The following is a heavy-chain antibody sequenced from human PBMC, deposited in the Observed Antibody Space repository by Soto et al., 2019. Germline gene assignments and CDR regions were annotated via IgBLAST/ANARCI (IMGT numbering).Heavy chain of an antibody. J-gene: IGHJ4*02. CDR2: ISGGGGSA. CDR3: AKDLSLYTWTDQGYFFAS. V-gene: IGHV3-23*01. Sequence: PWGSLRLSCAASGFTFVNYAITGVLHSPLKWREWVSVISGGGGSAYYSDSVKGRFTISRDNSKNTLYLQMNSLKADDTAVYYCAKDLSLYTWTDQGYFFASCGPGKLVTVSS. D-gene: IGHD1-20*01. CDR1: GFTFVNYA.